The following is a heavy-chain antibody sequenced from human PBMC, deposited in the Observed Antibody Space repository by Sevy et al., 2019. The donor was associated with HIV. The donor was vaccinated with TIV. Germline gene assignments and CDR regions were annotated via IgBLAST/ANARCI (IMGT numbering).Heavy chain of an antibody. D-gene: IGHD3-10*01. V-gene: IGHV3-7*01. J-gene: IGHJ4*02. CDR1: GFTFSKYW. CDR3: ARETGSSHFDY. Sequence: GGSLRLSCAASGFTFSKYWMIWVRQAPGKGLEWVANINQDGSEKYYVDSVKGRFTISRDNGKNSLYLQMNSLRAEDTAVYYCARETGSSHFDYWGQGTLVTVSS. CDR2: INQDGSEK.